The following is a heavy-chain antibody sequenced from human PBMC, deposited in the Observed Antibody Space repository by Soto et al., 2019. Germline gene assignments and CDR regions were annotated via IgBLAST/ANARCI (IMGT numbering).Heavy chain of an antibody. D-gene: IGHD3-22*01. Sequence: EVRLVESGGGLVQPGGSLRLSCEASGLTFSRYWMSWVRQAPGRGLGWVANIKKDGNKKYYVDSVKGRFTISRDNAKNSLYLQMNSLRAEDTAVYYCARELDYDSSGFTDWGQGTLVTVSS. V-gene: IGHV3-7*01. CDR1: GLTFSRYW. CDR2: IKKDGNKK. J-gene: IGHJ4*02. CDR3: ARELDYDSSGFTD.